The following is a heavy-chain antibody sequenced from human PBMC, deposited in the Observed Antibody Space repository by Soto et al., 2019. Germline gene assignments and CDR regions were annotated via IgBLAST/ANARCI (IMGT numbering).Heavy chain of an antibody. J-gene: IGHJ4*02. V-gene: IGHV4-30-2*01. CDR1: GGSISSGGYS. Sequence: QLQLQESGSGLVKPSQTLSLTCAVSGGSISSGGYSWSWIRQPPGKGLEWIGYIYHSGSTYYNPLLQPRATISVARSKNQVSLKLRSVTAADTAVYYSAAGGGLPRYYWGQGTLVTVSS. CDR2: IYHSGST. D-gene: IGHD6-25*01. CDR3: AAGGGLPRYY.